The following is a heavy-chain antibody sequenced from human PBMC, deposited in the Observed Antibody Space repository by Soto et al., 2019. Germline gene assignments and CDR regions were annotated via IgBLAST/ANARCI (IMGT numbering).Heavy chain of an antibody. CDR2: ISAYNGNT. CDR3: ARASIAAAGTQGGDYYYYGMDL. J-gene: IGHJ6*02. D-gene: IGHD6-13*01. CDR1: GYTFTSYG. Sequence: GASVKVSCKASGYTFTSYGISWVRQAPGQGLEWMGWISAYNGNTNYAQKLQGRVTMTTDTSTSTAYMELRSLRSDDTAVYYCARASIAAAGTQGGDYYYYGMDLRGQGTTVTVSS. V-gene: IGHV1-18*01.